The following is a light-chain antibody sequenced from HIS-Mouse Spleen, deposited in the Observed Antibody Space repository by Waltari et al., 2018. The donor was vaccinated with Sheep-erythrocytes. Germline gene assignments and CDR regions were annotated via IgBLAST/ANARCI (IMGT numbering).Light chain of an antibody. CDR2: DVS. J-gene: IGLJ1*01. CDR1: SRAVGGYNS. Sequence: QSALTQPRSVSGSPGQSVTISCPVTSRAVGGYNSVSWYQQPPGKPPKLMFYDVSKRPSGVPDRFSGSKSGNTASLTISGLQAEDEADYYCCSYAGSYNHVFATGTKVTVL. V-gene: IGLV2-11*01. CDR3: CSYAGSYNHV.